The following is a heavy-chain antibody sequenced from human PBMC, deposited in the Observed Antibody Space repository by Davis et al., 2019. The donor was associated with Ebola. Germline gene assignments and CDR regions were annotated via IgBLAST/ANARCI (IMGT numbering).Heavy chain of an antibody. J-gene: IGHJ6*02. CDR1: GFTFRSYG. CDR3: ARSQGDAISLSYYYYGMDV. D-gene: IGHD3-16*01. CDR2: IYYDGSNK. V-gene: IGHV3-33*01. Sequence: GESLKISCAASGFTFRSYGMHWVRQAPGKGLEWVAVIYYDGSNKYYADSVKGRFTISRDNSKDTLYLQMNSLRADDTAVYYCARSQGDAISLSYYYYGMDVWGQGTTVTVSS.